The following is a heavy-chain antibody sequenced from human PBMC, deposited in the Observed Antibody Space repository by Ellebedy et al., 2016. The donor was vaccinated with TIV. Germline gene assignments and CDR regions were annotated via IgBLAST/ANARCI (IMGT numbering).Heavy chain of an antibody. Sequence: GESLKISXAASGFTFSSYWMSWVRQAPGKGLEWVANIKQDGSEKYYVDSVKGRFTISRDNAKNSLYLQMNSLRAEDTAVYYCAKARDYDSSVVDHWGQGTLVTVSS. CDR3: AKARDYDSSVVDH. V-gene: IGHV3-7*03. J-gene: IGHJ4*02. CDR1: GFTFSSYW. D-gene: IGHD3-22*01. CDR2: IKQDGSEK.